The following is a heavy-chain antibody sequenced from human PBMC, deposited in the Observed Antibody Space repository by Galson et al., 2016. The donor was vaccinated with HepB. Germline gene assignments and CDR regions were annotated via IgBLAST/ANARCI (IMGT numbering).Heavy chain of an antibody. D-gene: IGHD2-2*01. Sequence: SVKVSCKASGYTFTNYGISWVRQAPGQGLEWMGWISGYNGKTNHEQKFQGRLTMTTDTSTSTAYRELRSLRSDDTAVYYWARVDIVVVPDNAYYFYGMDVWGQGTTVTVSS. CDR1: GYTFTNYG. CDR2: ISGYNGKT. V-gene: IGHV1-18*01. CDR3: ARVDIVVVPDNAYYFYGMDV. J-gene: IGHJ6*02.